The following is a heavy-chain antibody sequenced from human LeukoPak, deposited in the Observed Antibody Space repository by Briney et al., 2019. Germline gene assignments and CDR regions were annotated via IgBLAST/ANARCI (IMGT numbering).Heavy chain of an antibody. CDR3: AKEPYSSSWREEYNWFDP. D-gene: IGHD6-13*01. Sequence: GGSLRLSCAASGFTFSSHAMSWVRQAPGKGLEWVSAISGSGGSTYYADSVKGRFTISRDNSKNTLYLQMNSLRAEDTAVYYCAKEPYSSSWREEYNWFDPWGQGTLVTVSS. J-gene: IGHJ5*02. CDR2: ISGSGGST. V-gene: IGHV3-23*01. CDR1: GFTFSSHA.